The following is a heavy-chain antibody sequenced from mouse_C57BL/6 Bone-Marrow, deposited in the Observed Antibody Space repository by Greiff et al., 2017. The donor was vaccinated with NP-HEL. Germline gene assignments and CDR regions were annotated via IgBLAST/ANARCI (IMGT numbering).Heavy chain of an antibody. D-gene: IGHD3-2*02. CDR3: TNSSGPWFAY. V-gene: IGHV1-15*01. CDR2: IDPETGGT. Sequence: QVQLKESGAELVRPGASVTLSCKASGYTFTDYEMHWVKQTPVHGLEWIGAIDPETGGTAYNQKFKGKAILTADKSSSTAYMELRSLTSEDSAVYYCTNSSGPWFAYWGQGTLVTVSA. CDR1: GYTFTDYE. J-gene: IGHJ3*01.